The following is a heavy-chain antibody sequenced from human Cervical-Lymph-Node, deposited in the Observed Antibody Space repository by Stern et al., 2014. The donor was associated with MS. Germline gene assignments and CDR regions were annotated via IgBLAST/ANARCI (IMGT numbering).Heavy chain of an antibody. CDR2: INQRGAT. J-gene: IGHJ6*02. Sequence: QVQLQQWGAGLLKPSETLSLTCAVYGGSFGGYYWNWIRQPPGKRLEWIGKINQRGATKYTPSLKSRVTISVDTSNPQFSLNLRSVTAADTAVYYCARAWGAYALDVWGQGTTVIVSS. V-gene: IGHV4-34*01. CDR3: ARAWGAYALDV. D-gene: IGHD7-27*01. CDR1: GGSFGGYY.